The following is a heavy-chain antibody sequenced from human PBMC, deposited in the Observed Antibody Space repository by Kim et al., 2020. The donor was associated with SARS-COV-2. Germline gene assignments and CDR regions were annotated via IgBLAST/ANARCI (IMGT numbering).Heavy chain of an antibody. V-gene: IGHV1-69*01. CDR3: ARKYSGYDINYYGMDV. D-gene: IGHD5-12*01. Sequence: KVQGRVTITADESTSTAYMELSSLRSEDTAVYYCARKYSGYDINYYGMDVWGQGTTVTVSS. J-gene: IGHJ6*02.